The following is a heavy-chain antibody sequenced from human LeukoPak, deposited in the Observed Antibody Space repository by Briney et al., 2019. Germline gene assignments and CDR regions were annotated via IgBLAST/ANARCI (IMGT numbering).Heavy chain of an antibody. D-gene: IGHD6-13*01. CDR1: GFTFSSYA. CDR2: ISGSGGST. CDR3: AKDPLIAAAGSHSWFDP. V-gene: IGHV3-23*01. Sequence: PGGPLRLSCAASGFTFSSYAMSWVRQAPGKGLEWVSAISGSGGSTYYADSVKGRFTISRDNSKNTLYLQMNSLRAEDTAVYYCAKDPLIAAAGSHSWFDPWGQGTLVTVSS. J-gene: IGHJ5*02.